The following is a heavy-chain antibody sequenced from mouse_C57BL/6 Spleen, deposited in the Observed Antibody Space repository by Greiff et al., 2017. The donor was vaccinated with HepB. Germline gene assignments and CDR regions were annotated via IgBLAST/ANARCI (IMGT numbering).Heavy chain of an antibody. CDR1: GYSFTGYY. D-gene: IGHD1-1*01. J-gene: IGHJ2*01. CDR2: INPSTGGT. Sequence: VQLQQSGPELVKPGASVKISCKASGYSFTGYYMNWVKQSPEKSLEWIGEINPSTGGTTYNQKFKAKATLTVDKSSSTAYMQHKSLTSEDSAVYNCARILRYYYNYWGQGTALTVSS. V-gene: IGHV1-42*01. CDR3: ARILRYYYNY.